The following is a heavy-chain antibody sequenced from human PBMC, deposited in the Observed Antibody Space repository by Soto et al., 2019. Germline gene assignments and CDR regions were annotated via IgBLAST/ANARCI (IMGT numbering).Heavy chain of an antibody. CDR1: GYTFTRSG. CDR2: ISSYNGDT. V-gene: IGHV1-18*01. Sequence: QVQLVQSGAEVKKPGASVKVSCKASGYTFTRSGISWVRQAPGQGPEWMGWISSYNGDTNYAQTFQGRVTMTTDTSTSTAYMELRSLTSDDTAVYYCAREGVPPYYYYGMDVWGQGTPVTVSS. J-gene: IGHJ6*02. CDR3: AREGVPPYYYYGMDV.